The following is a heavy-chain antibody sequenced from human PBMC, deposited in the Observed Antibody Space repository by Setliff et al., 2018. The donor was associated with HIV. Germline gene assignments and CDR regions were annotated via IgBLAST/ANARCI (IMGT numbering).Heavy chain of an antibody. J-gene: IGHJ5*02. V-gene: IGHV3-23*01. Sequence: PGGSLRLSCAASGFTFSSNAMSWVRQAPGKGLEWVSGMTNNGGTTYYAESVKGRFTISRDSSRDTLYLQMNSLRVEDTALYYCAKCGGTCWHNFFGPWGQGTLVTVSS. CDR3: AKCGGTCWHNFFGP. CDR1: GFTFSSNA. CDR2: MTNNGGTT. D-gene: IGHD2-15*01.